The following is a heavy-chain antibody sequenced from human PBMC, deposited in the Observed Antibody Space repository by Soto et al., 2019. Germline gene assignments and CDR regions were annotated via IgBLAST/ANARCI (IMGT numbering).Heavy chain of an antibody. Sequence: VGSLRLSCSASGFTFSTYSMHWVRQAPGKGLEYVSSISSDGGSTHYADSVKGRITISRDNSKSTLYLQMSSLRAEDTAVYYCVKDGLSGYFNGGAFDIWGQGTMVTVSS. J-gene: IGHJ3*02. D-gene: IGHD5-12*01. CDR2: ISSDGGST. V-gene: IGHV3-64D*08. CDR3: VKDGLSGYFNGGAFDI. CDR1: GFTFSTYS.